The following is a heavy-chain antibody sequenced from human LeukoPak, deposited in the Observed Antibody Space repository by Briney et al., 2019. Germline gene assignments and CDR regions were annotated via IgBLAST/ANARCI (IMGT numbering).Heavy chain of an antibody. Sequence: ASVKVSCKASGGTFSSYAISWVRQAPGQGLEWMGGLIPMFRTPNYAQKFLGRVTITTDESTSTAYMELTSLGADDTAVYYCARDSTGTTWQLDYWGQGTLVTVSS. J-gene: IGHJ4*02. V-gene: IGHV1-69*05. CDR2: LIPMFRTP. CDR3: ARDSTGTTWQLDY. CDR1: GGTFSSYA. D-gene: IGHD1-1*01.